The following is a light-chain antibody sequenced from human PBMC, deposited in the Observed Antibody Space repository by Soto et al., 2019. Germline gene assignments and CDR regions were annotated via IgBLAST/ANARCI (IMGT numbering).Light chain of an antibody. Sequence: QAVVTQPPSVSGAPGQRVTISCTGSSSNIGAGYDVHWYQQLPGTAPKFLIYANSNRPSGVPDRFSGSKSGTSASLAITGLQAEDEADYYCQSYDSSLSVVFGGGTKVTVL. V-gene: IGLV1-40*01. CDR2: ANS. CDR1: SSNIGAGYD. J-gene: IGLJ2*01. CDR3: QSYDSSLSVV.